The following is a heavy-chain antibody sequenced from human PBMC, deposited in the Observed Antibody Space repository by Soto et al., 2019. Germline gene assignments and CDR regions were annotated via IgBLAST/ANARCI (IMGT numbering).Heavy chain of an antibody. CDR2: IIPISDTT. CDR1: GGTFSSYA. Sequence: QVQLVQSGAEVKKPGSSVKVSCTASGGTFSSYAISWVRQAPGQGLEWMGGIIPISDTTNYAQKFQGRVTITADESTSTAYMELSRLRSEDTAVYYCASTQGSSTSLEVYYYYYYGMDVWGQGTTVTVSS. CDR3: ASTQGSSTSLEVYYYYYYGMDV. J-gene: IGHJ6*02. D-gene: IGHD2-2*01. V-gene: IGHV1-69*01.